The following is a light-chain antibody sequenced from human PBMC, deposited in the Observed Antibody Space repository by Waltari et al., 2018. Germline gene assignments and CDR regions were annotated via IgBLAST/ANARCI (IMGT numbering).Light chain of an antibody. Sequence: QSALTQPASVSGSPGQSITISCTGTSSDVGGFDYVSWYQQHPNKAPKLLIYDVNNRPSVVSNRFSGSKSGNTASLTISGLQAEDEADYYCSSYTSRNTLLFGGGTKLTAL. CDR2: DVN. CDR1: SSDVGGFDY. V-gene: IGLV2-14*03. CDR3: SSYTSRNTLL. J-gene: IGLJ2*01.